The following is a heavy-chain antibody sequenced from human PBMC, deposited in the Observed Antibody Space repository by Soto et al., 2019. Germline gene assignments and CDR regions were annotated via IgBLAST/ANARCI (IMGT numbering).Heavy chain of an antibody. CDR3: GRVTKAAPPHRDFDV. V-gene: IGHV4-39*02. J-gene: IGHJ4*02. Sequence: SETLSLTCTVSGTSIKNSNHFWGWIRQSPGKGLEFVGSVYSTGGTYYNPSLKNRLTVSVHTSQNQFSLTLKSVTAADSAVYYCGRVTKAAPPHRDFDVWGQGTLLTVCS. CDR2: VYSTGGT. D-gene: IGHD2-15*01. CDR1: GTSIKNSNHF.